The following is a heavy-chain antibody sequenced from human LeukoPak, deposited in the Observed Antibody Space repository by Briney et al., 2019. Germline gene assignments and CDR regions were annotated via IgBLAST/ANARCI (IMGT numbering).Heavy chain of an antibody. J-gene: IGHJ4*02. CDR1: AFTFSSYA. CDR2: ISGSGGST. D-gene: IGHD3-22*01. Sequence: GGSLRLSCATSAFTFSSYAVSWVRQAPGKGLEWVSTISGSGGSTYYADSVKGRFTISRDNSRKTLYLQMNSLRVEDTALYYCAKGISSGYPFDYWGQGTLVTVSS. CDR3: AKGISSGYPFDY. V-gene: IGHV3-23*01.